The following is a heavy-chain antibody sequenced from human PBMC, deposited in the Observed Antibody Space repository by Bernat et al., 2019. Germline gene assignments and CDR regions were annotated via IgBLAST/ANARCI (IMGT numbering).Heavy chain of an antibody. CDR1: GGSINSYY. Sequence: QVQLQESGPGLLKPSETLSLTCTVSGGSINSYYWSWIRRPPGKGLEWITYIYHSGSTNYNPSLKSRVTISIDTSKNQFSLKLSSATAADTAVYYCARRVGNSDYFDYWGQGTLVTVSS. D-gene: IGHD4-23*01. CDR3: ARRVGNSDYFDY. CDR2: IYHSGST. J-gene: IGHJ4*02. V-gene: IGHV4-59*08.